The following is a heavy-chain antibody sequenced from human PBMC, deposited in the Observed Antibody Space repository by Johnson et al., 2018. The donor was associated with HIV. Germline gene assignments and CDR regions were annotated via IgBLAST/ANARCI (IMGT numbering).Heavy chain of an antibody. Sequence: VQLVESGGVVVHPGGSLRLSCETSRFTFDDYAMHWVRQAPGKGLEWVSAISGSGGSTYYADSVKGRFTISRDNSKNTLYLQMNSLRAEDTAVYYCAIVGIFGVAPDDAFDIWGQGTMVTVSS. D-gene: IGHD3-3*01. V-gene: IGHV3-23*04. J-gene: IGHJ3*02. CDR3: AIVGIFGVAPDDAFDI. CDR1: RFTFDDYA. CDR2: ISGSGGST.